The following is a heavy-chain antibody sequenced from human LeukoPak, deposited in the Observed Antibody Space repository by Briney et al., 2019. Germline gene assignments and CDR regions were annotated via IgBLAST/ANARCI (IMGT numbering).Heavy chain of an antibody. CDR3: ARDRFGDWYFDL. D-gene: IGHD3-3*01. Sequence: PGGSLRLSCAASGFTFSTYNMNWVRLAPGKGLEWLSYITSSSGNVLYSDSVKGRFIISRDNAKKSLYLQMNSLRVEDTAVYYCARDRFGDWYFDLWGRGTLVTVSS. CDR2: ITSSSGNV. CDR1: GFTFSTYN. V-gene: IGHV3-48*01. J-gene: IGHJ2*01.